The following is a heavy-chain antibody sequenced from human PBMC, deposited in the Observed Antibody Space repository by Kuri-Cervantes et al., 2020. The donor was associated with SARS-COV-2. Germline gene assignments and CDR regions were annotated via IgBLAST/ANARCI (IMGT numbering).Heavy chain of an antibody. CDR1: GFSLSTSGEG. Sequence: SGPTLVKPTQTLTLTCTFSGFSLSTSGEGVAWIRLPPGKALEWLALIYWNDHKRYSPSLENRLTITKDTSKNQVVATMTNMDPLDTATYYCARASEYSISATLLYYWGHGTLVTVSS. CDR3: ARASEYSISATLLYY. CDR2: IYWNDHK. J-gene: IGHJ4*01. D-gene: IGHD5-18*01. V-gene: IGHV2-5*01.